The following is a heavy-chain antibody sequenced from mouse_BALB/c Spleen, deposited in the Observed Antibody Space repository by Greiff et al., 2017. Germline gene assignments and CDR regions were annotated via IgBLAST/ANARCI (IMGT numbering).Heavy chain of an antibody. J-gene: IGHJ3*01. D-gene: IGHD2-10*02. CDR2: IRNKANGYTT. CDR3: ARSYGNYVGFAY. CDR1: GFTFTDYY. V-gene: IGHV7-3*02. Sequence: DVMLVESGGGLVQPGGSLRLSCATSGFTFTDYYMSWVRQPPGKALEWLGFIRNKANGYTTEYSASVKGRFTISRDNSQSILYLQMNTLRAEDSATYYCARSYGNYVGFAYWGQGTLVTVSA.